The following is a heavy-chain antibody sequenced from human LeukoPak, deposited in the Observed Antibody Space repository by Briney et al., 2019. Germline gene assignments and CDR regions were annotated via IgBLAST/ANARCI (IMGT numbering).Heavy chain of an antibody. V-gene: IGHV3-30*18. Sequence: GGSLRLSCAASGFSFRSYGMHWVRQAPGKGLEWVAVISSDEINEYYADSVKGRFTISRDNSKNTLYLQINSLRGEDTAVYYCTKGESITSAWFDSWGQGTLVTVSS. J-gene: IGHJ5*01. D-gene: IGHD5-24*01. CDR1: GFSFRSYG. CDR3: TKGESITSAWFDS. CDR2: ISSDEINE.